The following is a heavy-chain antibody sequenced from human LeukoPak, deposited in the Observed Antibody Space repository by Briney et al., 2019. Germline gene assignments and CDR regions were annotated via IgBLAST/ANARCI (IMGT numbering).Heavy chain of an antibody. CDR2: INPGGSSI. CDR3: ARSNQADDY. Sequence: GGSLRLSCAASGFTFSSYWMHWVRQVPGKGLVWVARINPGGSSITYADSVKGRFTISIDNAKNTLYLQMDSLRAEDTGVYYCARSNQADDYWGQGTLVTVSS. V-gene: IGHV3-74*01. CDR1: GFTFSSYW. J-gene: IGHJ4*02. D-gene: IGHD1-14*01.